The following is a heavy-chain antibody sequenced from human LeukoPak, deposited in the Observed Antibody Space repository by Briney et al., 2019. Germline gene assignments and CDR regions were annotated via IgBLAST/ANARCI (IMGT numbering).Heavy chain of an antibody. CDR3: ARDSPYYYGSGSYDY. D-gene: IGHD3-10*01. V-gene: IGHV4-4*07. Sequence: SETLSLTCTVSGGSISSYYWSWVRQPAGKGWEGMGRIYTSGSTNYNPSLKSRVTMSVDTSKNQFSLKLSSVTAADTAVYYCARDSPYYYGSGSYDYWGQGTLVTVSS. CDR1: GGSISSYY. CDR2: IYTSGST. J-gene: IGHJ4*02.